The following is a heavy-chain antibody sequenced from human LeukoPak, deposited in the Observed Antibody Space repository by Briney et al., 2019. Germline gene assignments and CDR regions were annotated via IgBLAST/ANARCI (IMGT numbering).Heavy chain of an antibody. D-gene: IGHD2-2*01. CDR3: AREGIVVVPPALDY. V-gene: IGHV3-7*01. CDR2: IKQDGSEK. J-gene: IGHJ4*02. Sequence: GGSLRLSCAASGFTFSSYWMSWVRQAPGKGLEWVANIKQDGSEKYYVDSVKGRFTISRDNAKNSLYLQMNSLRAEDTAVYYCAREGIVVVPPALDYWGQGTLVTVSS. CDR1: GFTFSSYW.